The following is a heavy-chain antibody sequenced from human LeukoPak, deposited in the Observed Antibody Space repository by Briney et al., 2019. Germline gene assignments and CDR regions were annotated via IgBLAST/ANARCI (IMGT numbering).Heavy chain of an antibody. Sequence: SETLSLTCAVYGGSFSGYYWSWIRQPPGKGLEWIGEINHSGSTNYNPSLKSRVTISVDTSKNQFSLKLSSVTAADAAVYYCARGVIPAYWGQGTLSPSPQ. D-gene: IGHD3-16*02. CDR1: GGSFSGYY. J-gene: IGHJ4*02. CDR3: ARGVIPAY. V-gene: IGHV4-34*01. CDR2: INHSGST.